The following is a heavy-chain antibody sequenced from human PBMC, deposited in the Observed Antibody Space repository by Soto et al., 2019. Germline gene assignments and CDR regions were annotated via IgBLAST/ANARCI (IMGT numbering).Heavy chain of an antibody. V-gene: IGHV3-15*01. D-gene: IGHD1-26*01. Sequence: LRLSCAASGFTFSNAWMSWVRQAPGKGLEWVGRIKSKTDGGTTDYAAPVKGRFTISRDDSKNTLYLQMNSLKTEDTAMYYCNSGWELLIFDYWGQGTLVTVSS. CDR1: GFTFSNAW. CDR3: NSGWELLIFDY. J-gene: IGHJ4*02. CDR2: IKSKTDGGTT.